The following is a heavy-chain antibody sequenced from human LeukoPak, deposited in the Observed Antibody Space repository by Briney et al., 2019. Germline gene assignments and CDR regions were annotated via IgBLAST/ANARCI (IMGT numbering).Heavy chain of an antibody. Sequence: PGGSLRLACAASGFTFSDYAMSWVRQAPGKGLEWVSAIRGTGGSTWDADHVKGRFTISRNNSKNTLYLQMNSLRAEETAVYYCAKDSYDSSGSRYAYWGQGTLVTVSS. J-gene: IGHJ1*01. D-gene: IGHD3-22*01. V-gene: IGHV3-23*01. CDR3: AKDSYDSSGSRYAY. CDR2: IRGTGGST. CDR1: GFTFSDYA.